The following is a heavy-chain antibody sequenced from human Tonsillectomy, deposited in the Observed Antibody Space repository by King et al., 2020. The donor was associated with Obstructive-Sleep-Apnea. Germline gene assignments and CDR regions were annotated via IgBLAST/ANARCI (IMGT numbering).Heavy chain of an antibody. Sequence: VQLQESGPGLVKPSETLSLTCTVSGYSISSGYYWGWIRQPPGKGLEWIGSIYHSGSTYYNPSLKSRVTISVDTSKNQFSLKLSSVTAADTAVYYCARDGFGDYYYGMDVWGQVTTVTVSS. CDR2: IYHSGST. V-gene: IGHV4-38-2*02. CDR3: ARDGFGDYYYGMDV. CDR1: GYSISSGYY. D-gene: IGHD3-10*01. J-gene: IGHJ6*02.